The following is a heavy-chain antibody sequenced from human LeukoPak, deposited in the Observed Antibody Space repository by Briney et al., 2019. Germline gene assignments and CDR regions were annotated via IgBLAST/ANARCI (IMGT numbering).Heavy chain of an antibody. V-gene: IGHV1-69*13. J-gene: IGHJ3*02. D-gene: IGHD3-3*01. CDR2: IIPIFGTA. CDR3: ARTYDFGIGPPGDAFDN. CDR1: GGTFSSYA. Sequence: SVKVSCKASGGTFSSYAISWVRQAPGQGLEWMGGIIPIFGTANYAQKFQGRVTITADESTSTAYMELSSLRSEDTAVYYCARTYDFGIGPPGDAFDNWGQGTLVTVFS.